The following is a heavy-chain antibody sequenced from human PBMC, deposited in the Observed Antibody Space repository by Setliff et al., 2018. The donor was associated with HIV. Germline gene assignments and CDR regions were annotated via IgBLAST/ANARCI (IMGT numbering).Heavy chain of an antibody. CDR2: IIPILGIA. J-gene: IGHJ2*01. CDR1: GGTFSSYA. Sequence: SVKVSCKASGGTFSSYAISWVRQAPGQGLGWMGGIIPILGIANYAQKFQGRVTITADKSTSTAYMELSSLRSEDTAVYYCAREQAAAVPSSWYFDLWGRGTLVTVSS. CDR3: AREQAAAVPSSWYFDL. V-gene: IGHV1-69*10. D-gene: IGHD6-13*01.